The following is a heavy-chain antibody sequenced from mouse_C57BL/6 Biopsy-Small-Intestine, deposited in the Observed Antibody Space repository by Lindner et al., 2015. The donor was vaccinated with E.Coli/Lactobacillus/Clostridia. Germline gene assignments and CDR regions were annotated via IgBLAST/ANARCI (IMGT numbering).Heavy chain of an antibody. D-gene: IGHD2-3*01. CDR1: GYTVTDHY. V-gene: IGHV1-19*01. CDR2: VNPNNGGT. Sequence: VQLQESGPELVKPGASVKMSCKASGYTVTDHYMNWVKQSHGKSLEWIGRVNPNNGGTSYNQQFKGKATLTVDKSLNTAYMQLNSLTSEDSAVYHCARDGPKDYFDYWGQGTTLTVSS. CDR3: ARDGPKDYFDY. J-gene: IGHJ2*01.